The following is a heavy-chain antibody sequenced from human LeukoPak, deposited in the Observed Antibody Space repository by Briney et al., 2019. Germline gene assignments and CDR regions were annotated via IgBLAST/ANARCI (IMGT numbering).Heavy chain of an antibody. CDR1: GDSTNAYY. CDR3: ARARDGPRGTHFAF. D-gene: IGHD3-10*01. CDR2: IYYTGGT. Sequence: SETLSLTCTVSGDSTNAYYWGWIRQSPGKGLQYIGYIYYTGGTHYSPSLHSRVTMSIDTSKNQFSLKLHSVTAADTAMYYCARARDGPRGTHFAFWGQGTLVTVSS. J-gene: IGHJ4*02. V-gene: IGHV4-59*01.